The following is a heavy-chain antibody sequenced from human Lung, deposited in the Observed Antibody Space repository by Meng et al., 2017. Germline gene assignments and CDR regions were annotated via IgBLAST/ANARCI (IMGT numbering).Heavy chain of an antibody. D-gene: IGHD3-22*01. Sequence: SSVKVSCKASGGTFSSYTISWVRQAPGQGREWMGRIIPILGIANYAQKFQGRVTITADKSTSTAYMELSSLRSEDTAVYYCARQKPTGYYDSSGYYYTLGGFDYWGQGTLVTVSS. CDR1: GGTFSSYT. V-gene: IGHV1-69*02. CDR3: ARQKPTGYYDSSGYYYTLGGFDY. CDR2: IIPILGIA. J-gene: IGHJ4*02.